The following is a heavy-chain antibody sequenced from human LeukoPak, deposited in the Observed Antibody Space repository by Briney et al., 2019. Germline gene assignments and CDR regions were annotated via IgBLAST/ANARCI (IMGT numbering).Heavy chain of an antibody. D-gene: IGHD1-26*01. Sequence: GGSLRLSCAASGFTFSSYDMHWVRQAPGKGLEWVAFIRYDGSNKYYADSVKGRFIISRDNSKNTLYLQMNSLRAEDTAVYYCAKVGGVGASKSDYWGQGTLVTVSS. CDR2: IRYDGSNK. V-gene: IGHV3-30*02. CDR3: AKVGGVGASKSDY. J-gene: IGHJ4*02. CDR1: GFTFSSYD.